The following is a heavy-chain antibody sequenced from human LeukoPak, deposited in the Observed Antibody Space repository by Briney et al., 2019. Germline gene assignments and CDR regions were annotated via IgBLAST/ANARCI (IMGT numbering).Heavy chain of an antibody. V-gene: IGHV3-21*01. D-gene: IGHD7-27*01. CDR1: GFTFSTYG. CDR3: ATGTNWGPGYMDV. CDR2: ISSSSSYI. Sequence: GGSLRLSCAASGFTFSTYGMSWVRQAPGKGLEWVSPISSSSSYIYYADSVKGRFTISRDNAKNSLYLQMNSLRAEDTAVYYCATGTNWGPGYMDVWGKGTTVTVSS. J-gene: IGHJ6*03.